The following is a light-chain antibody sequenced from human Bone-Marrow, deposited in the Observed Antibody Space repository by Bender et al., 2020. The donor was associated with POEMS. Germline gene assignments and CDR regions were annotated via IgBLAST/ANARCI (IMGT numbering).Light chain of an antibody. CDR1: SSDVERYNL. Sequence: QSALTQPASVSGSPGQSITISCIESSSDVERYNLVSWYQQYPGKAPELVIYDGSKRPSGVSNRFSGSHSGNTASLTISGLQAEDEADYYCCSYADVGPIFGGGTQVTVL. J-gene: IGLJ7*01. V-gene: IGLV2-23*01. CDR3: CSYADVGPI. CDR2: DGS.